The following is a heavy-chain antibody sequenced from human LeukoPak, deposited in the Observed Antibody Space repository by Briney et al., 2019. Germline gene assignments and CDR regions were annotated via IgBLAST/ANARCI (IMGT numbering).Heavy chain of an antibody. J-gene: IGHJ3*02. CDR3: ARVVPKQQLVDAFDM. V-gene: IGHV4-59*11. CDR1: GGSISSHY. Sequence: SETLSLTCPVSGGSISSHYWSWIRQPPGKGLEWIGYVFYSGSTNYNPSLKSRVSISVDTSKKQLSLKLSSVTAADTAVYYCARVVPKQQLVDAFDMWGQGTMVTVSS. D-gene: IGHD6-13*01. CDR2: VFYSGST.